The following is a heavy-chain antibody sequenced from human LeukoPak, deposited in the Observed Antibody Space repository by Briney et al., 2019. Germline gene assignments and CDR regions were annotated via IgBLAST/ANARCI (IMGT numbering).Heavy chain of an antibody. Sequence: GGSLRLSCTASGFTFDDYTMSWVRQAPGKGLEWVALIRSNFSGGRKQYAASVKGRFTISRDDSKSIAYLQMNSLKTEDTAVYYCTSGGSSTSRFDYWGQGTLVTVSS. CDR2: IRSNFSGGRK. V-gene: IGHV3-49*04. CDR3: TSGGSSTSRFDY. J-gene: IGHJ4*02. CDR1: GFTFDDYT. D-gene: IGHD2-2*01.